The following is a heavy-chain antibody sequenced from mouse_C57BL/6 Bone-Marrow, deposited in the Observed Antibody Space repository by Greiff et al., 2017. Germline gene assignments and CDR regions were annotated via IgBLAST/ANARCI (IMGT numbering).Heavy chain of an antibody. D-gene: IGHD3-1*01. CDR1: GYSFTGYY. CDR3: ASPRAMDD. V-gene: IGHV1-42*01. Sequence: VHVKQSGPELVKPGASVKISCKASGYSFTGYYMNWVKQSPEKSLEWIGEINPSTGGTTYNQKFKAKATLTVDKSSSTAYMQLKSLTSEDSAVYYCASPRAMDDWGQGTSVTVSS. J-gene: IGHJ4*01. CDR2: INPSTGGT.